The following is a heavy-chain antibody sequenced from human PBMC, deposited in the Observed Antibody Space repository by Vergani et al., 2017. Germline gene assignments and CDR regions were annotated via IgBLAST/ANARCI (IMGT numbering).Heavy chain of an antibody. CDR3: ATSMGDCSSTSCHSYWYFDL. CDR2: IIPIFGTA. V-gene: IGHV1-69*01. CDR1: GGTFSSYA. D-gene: IGHD2-2*02. Sequence: QVQLVQSGAEVKKPGSSVKVSCKASGGTFSSYAISWVRQAPGQGLEWMGGIIPIFGTANYAQKFKGRVTITADESTSTAYMELSSLRSEDTAVYYCATSMGDCSSTSCHSYWYFDLWGRGTLVTVSS. J-gene: IGHJ2*01.